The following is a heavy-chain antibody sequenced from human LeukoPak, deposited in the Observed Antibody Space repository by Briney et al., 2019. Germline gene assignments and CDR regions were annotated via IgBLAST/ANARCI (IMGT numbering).Heavy chain of an antibody. Sequence: GGSLRLSCAASGFTFSSSGMHWVRQAPGKGLEWVAFISYDGNDKYYLDSVKGRFTISRDNSKNTLYLQMNSLRAEDTAVYYCAKDLYCSSTSCFYAEYFQHWGQGTLVTVSS. CDR1: GFTFSSSG. J-gene: IGHJ1*01. CDR3: AKDLYCSSTSCFYAEYFQH. V-gene: IGHV3-30*02. D-gene: IGHD2-2*01. CDR2: ISYDGNDK.